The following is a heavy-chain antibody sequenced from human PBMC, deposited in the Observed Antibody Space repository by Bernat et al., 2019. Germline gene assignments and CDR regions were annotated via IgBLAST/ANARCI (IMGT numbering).Heavy chain of an antibody. CDR2: INHSGST. Sequence: QVQLQQWGAGLLKPSETLSLTCAVYGGSFSGYYWSWIRQPPGKGLEWIGEINHSGSTNYNPSLKSRVTISVDTSKNQFSLKLSSVTAADTAVYYCARGPWVLLWFRESGNNWFDPWGQGTLVTVSS. CDR3: ARGPWVLLWFRESGNNWFDP. V-gene: IGHV4-34*01. D-gene: IGHD3-10*01. CDR1: GGSFSGYY. J-gene: IGHJ5*02.